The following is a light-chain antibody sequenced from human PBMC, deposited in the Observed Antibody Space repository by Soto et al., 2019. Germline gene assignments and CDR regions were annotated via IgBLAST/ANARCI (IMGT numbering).Light chain of an antibody. CDR3: QSYDSSLSGYV. V-gene: IGLV1-40*01. J-gene: IGLJ1*01. CDR1: SSNIWAGYD. CDR2: GNS. Sequence: QSLLTQPPSVSGTPGQRVTISCTGSSSNIWAGYDVHWYQQLPGTAPKLLIYGNSNRPSGVPDRFSGSKSGTSASLAITGLQAEDEADYYCQSYDSSLSGYVFGTGTKLTVL.